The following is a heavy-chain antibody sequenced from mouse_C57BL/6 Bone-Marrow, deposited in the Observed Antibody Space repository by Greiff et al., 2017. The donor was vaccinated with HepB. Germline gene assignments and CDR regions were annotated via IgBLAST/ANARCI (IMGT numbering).Heavy chain of an antibody. CDR1: GFTFSSYG. CDR3: AREDGNSYWYFDV. Sequence: EVKLVESGGDLVKPGGSLKLSCAASGFTFSSYGMSWVRQTPDKRLEWVATISSGGSYTYYPDSVKGRFTISRDNAKNTLYLQMSSLKSEDTAMYYCAREDGNSYWYFDVWGTGTTVTVSS. CDR2: ISSGGSYT. V-gene: IGHV5-6*01. J-gene: IGHJ1*03. D-gene: IGHD2-1*01.